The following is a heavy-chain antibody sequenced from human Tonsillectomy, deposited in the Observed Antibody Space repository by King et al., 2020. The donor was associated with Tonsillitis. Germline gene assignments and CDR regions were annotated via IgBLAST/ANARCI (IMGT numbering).Heavy chain of an antibody. V-gene: IGHV3-11*05. Sequence: QVQLVESGGGLVKPGGSLRLSCAASGFTFSDYYMSWIRQAPGKGLEWVSYISSSSSYTNYADSVKGRFTISRDNAKNSLYLQMNSLRAEDTAVYYCARATYKATRGGAYYFDYWGQGTLVTVSS. D-gene: IGHD1-14*01. CDR2: ISSSSSYT. J-gene: IGHJ4*02. CDR1: GFTFSDYY. CDR3: ARATYKATRGGAYYFDY.